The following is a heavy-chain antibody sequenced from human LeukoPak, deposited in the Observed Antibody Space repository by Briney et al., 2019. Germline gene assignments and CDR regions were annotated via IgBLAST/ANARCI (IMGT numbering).Heavy chain of an antibody. CDR3: ARGLTPNFRSYYFDY. Sequence: GGSLRLSCAASGFTFSSYWMSWVRQAPGKGLEWVANIKQDGSDKYYVDSVKGRFTISRDNAKNSLYLQMNSLRAEDTAVYYCARGLTPNFRSYYFDYWGQGTLVTVSS. D-gene: IGHD1-14*01. J-gene: IGHJ4*02. CDR2: IKQDGSDK. V-gene: IGHV3-7*01. CDR1: GFTFSSYW.